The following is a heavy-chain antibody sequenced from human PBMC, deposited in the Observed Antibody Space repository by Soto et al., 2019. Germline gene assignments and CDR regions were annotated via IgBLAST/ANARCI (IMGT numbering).Heavy chain of an antibody. CDR2: ISGGGGTT. J-gene: IGHJ6*02. Sequence: PGGSLRLSCAASGFTFSSHVMNWVRQAPGKGLEWVAAISGGGGTTYYGDSVEGRFTMSRDNSKNTLYLQMNSLRADDTAVYYCAREDIVLVPAAIENYYGMDVWGQGTTVTVSS. V-gene: IGHV3-23*01. CDR3: AREDIVLVPAAIENYYGMDV. CDR1: GFTFSSHV. D-gene: IGHD2-2*02.